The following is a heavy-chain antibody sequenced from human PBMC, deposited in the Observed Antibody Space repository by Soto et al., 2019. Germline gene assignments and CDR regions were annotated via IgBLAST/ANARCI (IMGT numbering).Heavy chain of an antibody. Sequence: SVKVSCKASGFTFTSSAVQWVRQARGQRLEWIGWIVVGSGNTNYAQKFQERVTITRDMSTSTAYMELSSLRSEDTAVYYCAAHCSGGSCHHDGGNLDTFDYWGQGTLVTVSS. J-gene: IGHJ4*02. D-gene: IGHD2-15*01. V-gene: IGHV1-58*01. CDR1: GFTFTSSA. CDR3: AAHCSGGSCHHDGGNLDTFDY. CDR2: IVVGSGNT.